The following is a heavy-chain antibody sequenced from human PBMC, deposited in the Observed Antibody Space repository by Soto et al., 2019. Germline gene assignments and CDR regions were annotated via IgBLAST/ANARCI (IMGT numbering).Heavy chain of an antibody. CDR1: GYTFTSYG. Sequence: SVKVSCKASGYTFTSYGISWVRQAPGQGLEWMGWIIPIFGTANYAQKFQGRVTITADESTSTAYMELSSLRSEDTAVYYCARDPTRYSGYESRYYGMDVWGQGTTVTVSS. V-gene: IGHV1-69*13. CDR3: ARDPTRYSGYESRYYGMDV. CDR2: IIPIFGTA. J-gene: IGHJ6*02. D-gene: IGHD5-12*01.